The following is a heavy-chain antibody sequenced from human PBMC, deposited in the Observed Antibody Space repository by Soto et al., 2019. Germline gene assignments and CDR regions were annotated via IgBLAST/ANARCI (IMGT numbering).Heavy chain of an antibody. J-gene: IGHJ4*02. V-gene: IGHV3-64*01. CDR2: ISSNGGST. Sequence: PGGSLGLSCAASGFTFGSYAMHWVRQAPGKELEYVSAISSNGGSTYYANSVKGRFTISRDNSRNTLYLQMGSLRAEDMAVYYCAIGSNGYYFDYWGQGTLVTVST. CDR1: GFTFGSYA. D-gene: IGHD2-8*01. CDR3: AIGSNGYYFDY.